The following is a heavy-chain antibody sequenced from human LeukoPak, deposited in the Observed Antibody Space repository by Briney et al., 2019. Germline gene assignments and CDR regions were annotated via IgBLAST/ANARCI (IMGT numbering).Heavy chain of an antibody. D-gene: IGHD1-26*01. CDR2: ISAYNGNT. CDR1: GYTFTSYG. CDR3: ARGMSGTQYYYYYYMDV. Sequence: ASVKVSCKASGYTFTSYGISWVRRAPGQGLEWMGWISAYNGNTNYAQKLQGRVTMTTDTSTSTAYMELRSLRSDDTAVYYCARGMSGTQYYYYYYMDVWGKGTTVTVSS. J-gene: IGHJ6*03. V-gene: IGHV1-18*01.